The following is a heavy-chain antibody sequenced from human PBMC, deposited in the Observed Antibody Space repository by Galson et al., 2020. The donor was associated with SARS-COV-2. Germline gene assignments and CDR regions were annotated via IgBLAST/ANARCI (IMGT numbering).Heavy chain of an antibody. CDR1: GGSISSYY. D-gene: IGHD6-13*01. J-gene: IGHJ4*02. V-gene: IGHV4-59*08. Sequence: SETLSLTCTVSGGSISSYYWSWIRQPPGKGLEWIGYIYYSGSTNYNPSLKSRVTISVDTSKNQFSLKLSSVTAADTAVYYCARHLGAGAAAYYFDYWGQGTLVTVSS. CDR2: IYYSGST. CDR3: ARHLGAGAAAYYFDY.